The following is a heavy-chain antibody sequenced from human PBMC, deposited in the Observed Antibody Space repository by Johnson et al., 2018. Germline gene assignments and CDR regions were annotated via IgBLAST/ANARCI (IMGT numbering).Heavy chain of an antibody. CDR1: GFTFSSYG. CDR3: ARDSWQRADYGMDV. D-gene: IGHD6-25*01. J-gene: IGHJ6*02. V-gene: IGHV3-30*03. CDR2: ISEDGTNK. Sequence: QVQLVQSGGGVVQPGRSLRLSCAASGFTFSSYGMHWVRQAPGKGLEWVAVISEDGTNKYYADSVKGRFTISRDNYKNKLYLQVNSLRAEDTAVYYCARDSWQRADYGMDVWGQGTTVTVSS.